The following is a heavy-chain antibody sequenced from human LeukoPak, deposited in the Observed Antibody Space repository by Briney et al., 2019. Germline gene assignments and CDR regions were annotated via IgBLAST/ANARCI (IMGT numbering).Heavy chain of an antibody. V-gene: IGHV3-7*03. CDR2: IKQDGSEK. D-gene: IGHD6-13*01. J-gene: IGHJ5*02. Sequence: GGSLRLSCAASGFTFSSYWMSWVRQAPGKGLEWVANIKQDGSEKYYVDSVKGRCSISRDNAKNSLYLQMNSLRAEDTAVYYCAKLTGYSSSWYTPNWFDPWGQGTLVTVS. CDR1: GFTFSSYW. CDR3: AKLTGYSSSWYTPNWFDP.